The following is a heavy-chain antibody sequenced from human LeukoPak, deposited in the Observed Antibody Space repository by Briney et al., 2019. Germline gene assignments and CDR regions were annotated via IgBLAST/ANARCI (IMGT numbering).Heavy chain of an antibody. D-gene: IGHD3-22*01. J-gene: IGHJ4*02. CDR3: AGSPPYYYDSSGYYYVPFFDY. CDR2: IYYSGST. V-gene: IGHV4-59*11. Sequence: SETLSLTCTVSGGSISGHYWSWIRQPPGKGLEWIGYIYYSGSTNYNPSLKSRVTISVDTSKNQFSLKLSSVTAADTAVYYCAGSPPYYYDSSGYYYVPFFDYWGQGTLVTVSS. CDR1: GGSISGHY.